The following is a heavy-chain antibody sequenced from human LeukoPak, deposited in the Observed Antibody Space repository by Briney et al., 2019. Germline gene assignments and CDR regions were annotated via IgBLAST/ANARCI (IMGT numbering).Heavy chain of an antibody. D-gene: IGHD1-14*01. Sequence: GGSLRHSCVASGFAVSSKYMSWIRQAPGKGLEWVSVIYTGGSTHYPDSVMGRFTISRDDSKNTVSLQMNSLRAEDTAVYYCARNLGTLATGGVALDIWGQGTMVTVAS. V-gene: IGHV3-66*01. CDR3: ARNLGTLATGGVALDI. CDR2: IYTGGST. CDR1: GFAVSSKY. J-gene: IGHJ3*02.